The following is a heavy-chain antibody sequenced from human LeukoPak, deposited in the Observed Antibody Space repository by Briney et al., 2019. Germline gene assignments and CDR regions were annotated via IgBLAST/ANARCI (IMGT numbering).Heavy chain of an antibody. CDR3: ARENSYGDYIDY. CDR2: IYTSGST. CDR1: GGSISSGSYY. V-gene: IGHV4-61*02. J-gene: IGHJ4*02. D-gene: IGHD4-17*01. Sequence: SETLSLTCTVSGGSISSGSYYWSWIRQPAGKGLEWIGRIYTSGSTNHNPSLKSRVTISVDTSKNQFSLKLSSVTAADTAVYYCARENSYGDYIDYWGQGTLVTVSS.